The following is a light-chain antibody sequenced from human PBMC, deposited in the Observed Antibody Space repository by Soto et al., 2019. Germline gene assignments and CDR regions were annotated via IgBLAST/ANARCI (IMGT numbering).Light chain of an antibody. V-gene: IGKV3-20*01. Sequence: EIVLTQSPDTVSLSPGERATLSCRASQTVTSGYLAWYQQKPGQAPRLLIYGVSTRATGIPDRFSGSGSGTDFTLTISRLEPEDFAVYFCQVYGSSSKTFGQGTRVEFK. CDR1: QTVTSGY. J-gene: IGKJ1*01. CDR2: GVS. CDR3: QVYGSSSKT.